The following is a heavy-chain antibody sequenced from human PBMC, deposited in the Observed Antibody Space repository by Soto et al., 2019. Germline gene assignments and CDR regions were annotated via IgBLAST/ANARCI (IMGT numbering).Heavy chain of an antibody. CDR3: AIGRRIAVAGNYGMDV. CDR1: GYTFTSYG. Sequence: ASVKVSCKASGYTFTSYGSSWVRQAPGQGLEWMGWISAYNGNTNYAQKLQGRVTMTTDTSTSTAYMELRSLRSDDTAVYYCAIGRRIAVAGNYGMDVWGQGTTVTVSS. J-gene: IGHJ6*02. V-gene: IGHV1-18*01. CDR2: ISAYNGNT. D-gene: IGHD6-19*01.